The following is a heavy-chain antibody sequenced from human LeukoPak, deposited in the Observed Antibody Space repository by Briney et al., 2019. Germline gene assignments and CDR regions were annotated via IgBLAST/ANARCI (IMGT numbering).Heavy chain of an antibody. CDR1: GGSISGYY. CDR3: ARLITGTTTAFDI. V-gene: IGHV4-4*07. Sequence: TSEALSLTCTVSGGSISGYYWSWIRQPAGKGLEWIGRIYTSGSTHYNPSLKSRVTMSVDTSKNQFSLKLSSVTAADTAVHYCARLITGTTTAFDIWGQGTMVTVSS. CDR2: IYTSGST. J-gene: IGHJ3*02. D-gene: IGHD1-14*01.